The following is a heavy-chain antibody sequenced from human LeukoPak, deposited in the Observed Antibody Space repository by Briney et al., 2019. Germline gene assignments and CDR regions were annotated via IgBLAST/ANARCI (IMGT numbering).Heavy chain of an antibody. CDR3: ARVGVHCSSISCYEGFDY. CDR2: IYYRGST. D-gene: IGHD2-2*01. CDR1: GGSISSYY. V-gene: IGHV4-59*01. J-gene: IGHJ4*02. Sequence: SETLSLTCTVPGGSISSYYWSSIRQPPGKGLEWIGYIYYRGSTNYNPSLKCRVTISVDTSKNQFSLKLSSVTAADTAVYYCARVGVHCSSISCYEGFDYWGRGTLVTVSS.